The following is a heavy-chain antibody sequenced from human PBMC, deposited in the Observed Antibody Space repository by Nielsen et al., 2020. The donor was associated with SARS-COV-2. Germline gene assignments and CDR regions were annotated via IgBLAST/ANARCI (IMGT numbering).Heavy chain of an antibody. CDR2: IWYDGNSA. CDR3: ARDRHYTIPFDY. Sequence: GGSLRLSCAASGFSFTNSGMHWVRQAPGKGLEWVAVIWYDGNSAYYADSVKGRFTVSRDNARDSLSLQMNSLGAEDTAVYYCARDRHYTIPFDYWGQGALVTVSA. J-gene: IGHJ4*02. V-gene: IGHV3-33*01. CDR1: GFSFTNSG. D-gene: IGHD4-11*01.